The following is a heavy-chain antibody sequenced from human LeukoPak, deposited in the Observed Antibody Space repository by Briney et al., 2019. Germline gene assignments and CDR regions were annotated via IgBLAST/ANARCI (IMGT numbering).Heavy chain of an antibody. V-gene: IGHV3-30*02. CDR1: GFIFTNYA. CDR3: AKARGYSNPSYYYYYMDV. Sequence: GGSLRLSCAASGFIFTNYAMSWVRQAPGKGLEWVAFIRYDGSNKYYADSVKGRFTISRDNSKNTLYLQMNSLRAEDTAVYYCAKARGYSNPSYYYYYMDVWGKGTTVTTSS. D-gene: IGHD6-13*01. J-gene: IGHJ6*03. CDR2: IRYDGSNK.